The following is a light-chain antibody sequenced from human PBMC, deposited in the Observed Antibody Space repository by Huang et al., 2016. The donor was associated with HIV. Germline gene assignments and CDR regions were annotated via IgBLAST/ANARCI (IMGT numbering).Light chain of an antibody. CDR3: QQYNNWPPTFT. Sequence: EILMTQSPATLSVSPGERATLSCRASQSVGTDLAWYQQKPGQAPRLLIQDASIRAKGIPARFSGSGSGTEFTLTISSLQSEDFAVYYCQQYNNWPPTFTFGPGTKVDIK. CDR1: QSVGTD. J-gene: IGKJ3*01. CDR2: DAS. V-gene: IGKV3-15*01.